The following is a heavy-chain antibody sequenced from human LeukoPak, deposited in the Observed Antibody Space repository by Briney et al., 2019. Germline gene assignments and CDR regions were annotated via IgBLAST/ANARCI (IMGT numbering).Heavy chain of an antibody. V-gene: IGHV3-48*01. CDR2: ISSNTGTM. CDR1: GFTFSSYS. CDR3: ARGEPYSSSWFAPFDY. D-gene: IGHD6-13*01. J-gene: IGHJ4*02. Sequence: PGGSLRLSCEAYGFTFSSYSMNWVRQAPGKGLEWVSYISSNTGTMYYADSVKGRFTISRDNGKKSVYLQMNSLRAEDTAMYYCARGEPYSSSWFAPFDYWGQGTLVTVSS.